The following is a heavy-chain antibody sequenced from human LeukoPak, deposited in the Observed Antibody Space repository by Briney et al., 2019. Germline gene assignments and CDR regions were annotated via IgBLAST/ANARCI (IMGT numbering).Heavy chain of an antibody. CDR1: GFTFSDYY. D-gene: IGHD2-15*01. CDR3: VKDQAYCTGGNCYYYFYYLDV. J-gene: IGHJ6*03. V-gene: IGHV3-30*18. CDR2: ISYDGTNK. Sequence: SGGSLRLSCAASGFTFSDYYMSWIRQAPGKGLEWVAVISYDGTNKYYSDSVKGRFTISRDNSKNTLYLQMNSVRAEDTAVYYCVKDQAYCTGGNCYYYFYYLDVWGKGTTVTVSS.